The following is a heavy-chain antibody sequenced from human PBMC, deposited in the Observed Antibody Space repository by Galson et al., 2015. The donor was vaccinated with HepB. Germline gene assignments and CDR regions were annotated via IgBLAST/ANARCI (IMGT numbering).Heavy chain of an antibody. CDR2: IIAILNIA. CDR3: ARWGSDAFDV. CDR1: GGTLNSYS. J-gene: IGHJ3*01. V-gene: IGHV1-69*02. Sequence: SVKVSCKASGGTLNSYSISWVRQAPGQGLEWMGRIIAILNIAEYAQKFQGRVTITADKSTSTAYMELNSLRSGDTAVYYCARWGSDAFDVWGQGTVVTVSS. D-gene: IGHD7-27*01.